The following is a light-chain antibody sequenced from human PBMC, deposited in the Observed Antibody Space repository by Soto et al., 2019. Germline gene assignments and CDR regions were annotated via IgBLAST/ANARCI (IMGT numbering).Light chain of an antibody. Sequence: DIQMTQSLPTLSASVGDRVTITCQVSQDIGNFLSWYQQKPGKVPKLLIFDASNLETGVPSRFSGSGSGTDFTFTISSLQPEDIATYYCQQYDNLPLTFGGGTKVDIK. CDR2: DAS. CDR1: QDIGNF. J-gene: IGKJ4*01. V-gene: IGKV1-33*01. CDR3: QQYDNLPLT.